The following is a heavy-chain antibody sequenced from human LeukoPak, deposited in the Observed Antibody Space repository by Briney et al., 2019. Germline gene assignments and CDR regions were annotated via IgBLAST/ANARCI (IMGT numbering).Heavy chain of an antibody. J-gene: IGHJ3*02. CDR1: GFTFTSSA. V-gene: IGHV1-58*01. Sequence: SVKVSCKASGFTFTSSAVQWVRQARGQRLEWIGWIVVGSGNTNCAQKFQERATITRDMSTSTAYMELSSLRSEDTAVYYCAADQGATNFVDAFDIWGQGTMVTVSS. CDR2: IVVGSGNT. D-gene: IGHD1-26*01. CDR3: AADQGATNFVDAFDI.